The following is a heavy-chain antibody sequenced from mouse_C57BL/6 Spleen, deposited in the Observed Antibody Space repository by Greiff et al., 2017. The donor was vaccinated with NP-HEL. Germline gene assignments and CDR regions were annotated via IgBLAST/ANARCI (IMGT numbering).Heavy chain of an antibody. CDR2: INPNNGGT. CDR1: GYTFTDYN. CDR3: ARGGFRYYYGSSPLDY. D-gene: IGHD1-1*01. Sequence: EVQLQQSGPELVKPGASVKMSCKASGYTFTDYNMHWVKQSHGKSLEWIGYINPNNGGTSYNQKFKGKATLTVNKSSSTAYMELRSLTSEDSAVYYCARGGFRYYYGSSPLDYWGQGTTLTVSS. V-gene: IGHV1-22*01. J-gene: IGHJ2*01.